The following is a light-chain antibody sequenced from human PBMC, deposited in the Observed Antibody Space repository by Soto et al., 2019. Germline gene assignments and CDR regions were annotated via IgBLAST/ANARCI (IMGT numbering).Light chain of an antibody. Sequence: DIQMTQSPSSLSASVGDRVTITCPARQSISSYLNWYQQKPGKAPKLLIYAASSLQSGVPSRFSGSGSGTDFTLTISSLQPEDFATYYCQQSYRPLTFGGGTKVEIK. CDR3: QQSYRPLT. V-gene: IGKV1-39*01. CDR1: QSISSY. J-gene: IGKJ4*01. CDR2: AAS.